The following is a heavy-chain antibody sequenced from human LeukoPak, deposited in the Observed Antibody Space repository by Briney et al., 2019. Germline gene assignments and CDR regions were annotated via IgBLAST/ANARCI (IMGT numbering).Heavy chain of an antibody. CDR1: GFTVSGNY. D-gene: IGHD4-23*01. J-gene: IGHJ4*02. Sequence: PGGSLRLSCAASGFTVSGNYMSWVRQAPGKGLEWVSVIYSGGSTYYADSVKGRFTISRDNSKNTLYLQMSSLRAKDTAVYYCARGTVVTPERGYYFDYWGQGTLVTVSS. CDR2: IYSGGST. V-gene: IGHV3-66*01. CDR3: ARGTVVTPERGYYFDY.